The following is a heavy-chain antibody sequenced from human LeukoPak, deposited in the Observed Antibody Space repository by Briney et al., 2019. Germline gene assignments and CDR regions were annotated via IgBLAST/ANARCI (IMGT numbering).Heavy chain of an antibody. J-gene: IGHJ4*02. CDR3: ARWRSSSWAFDY. CDR2: IYSGGST. V-gene: IGHV3-53*01. Sequence: GGSLRLSCAASGFTVSSNYMSWVRPAPGKGLEGVSVIYSGGSTYYADSVKGRFPISRDNSKNTLYLQMNSLRAEDTAVYYCARWRSSSWAFDYWGQGTLVTVSS. CDR1: GFTVSSNY. D-gene: IGHD6-13*01.